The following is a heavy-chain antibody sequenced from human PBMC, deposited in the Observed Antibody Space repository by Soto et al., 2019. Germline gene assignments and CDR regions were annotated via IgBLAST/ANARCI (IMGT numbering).Heavy chain of an antibody. Sequence: GGSLRLSCAASGFTFSNAWMSWVRQAPGKGLEWVGRIKSKTDGGTTDYAAPVKGRFTISREDSKNTLYLQMNSLKTEDTAVYYCTTEAAGITMGRGVIPLEYFEHWGQGTLVTVSS. CDR3: TTEAAGITMGRGVIPLEYFEH. V-gene: IGHV3-15*01. J-gene: IGHJ1*01. D-gene: IGHD3-10*01. CDR2: IKSKTDGGTT. CDR1: GFTFSNAW.